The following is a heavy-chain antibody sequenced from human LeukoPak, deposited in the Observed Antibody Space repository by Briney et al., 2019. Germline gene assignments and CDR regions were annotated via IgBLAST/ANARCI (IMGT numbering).Heavy chain of an antibody. CDR2: INHSGST. CDR1: GGSFSVYY. D-gene: IGHD4-11*01. V-gene: IGHV4-34*01. Sequence: PSETLSLTCAVYGGSFSVYYWSWIRQPPGKGLEWIGEINHSGSTNYNPSLKSRVTISVDTSKNQFSLKLSSVTAADTAVYYCASVHTVTSVFYYYYYYMDVWGKGTTVTVSS. J-gene: IGHJ6*03. CDR3: ASVHTVTSVFYYYYYYMDV.